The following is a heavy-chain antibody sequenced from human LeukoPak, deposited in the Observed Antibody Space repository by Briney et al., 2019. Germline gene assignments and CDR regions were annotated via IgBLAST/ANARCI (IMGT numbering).Heavy chain of an antibody. CDR1: GFTFSSYG. CDR3: ARDREYYDSSGYKSRFDP. CDR2: ISYDGSNK. J-gene: IGHJ5*02. D-gene: IGHD3-22*01. Sequence: GGSLRLSCAASGFTFSSYGMHWVRQAPGKGLEWVAVISYDGSNKYYADSVKGRFTISRDNSKNTLYLQMNSLRSEDTAVYYCARDREYYDSSGYKSRFDPWGQGTLVTVSS. V-gene: IGHV3-30*03.